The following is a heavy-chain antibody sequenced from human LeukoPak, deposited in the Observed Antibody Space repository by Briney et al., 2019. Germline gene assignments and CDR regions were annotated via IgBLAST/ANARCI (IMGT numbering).Heavy chain of an antibody. J-gene: IGHJ5*02. CDR3: ARGVTIFGVAVRFDP. V-gene: IGHV4-59*01. CDR2: IYYSGST. CDR1: GXSISSYY. D-gene: IGHD3-3*01. Sequence: SETLSLTWTVSGXSISSYYRSWIRQPPGKGLESIGYIYYSGSTNYNPSLKSRVTISVDTSKNQFSLKLSSVTAADTAVYYCARGVTIFGVAVRFDPWGQGTLVTVSS.